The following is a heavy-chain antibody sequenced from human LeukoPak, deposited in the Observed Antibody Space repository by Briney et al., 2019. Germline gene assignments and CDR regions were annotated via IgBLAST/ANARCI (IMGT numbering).Heavy chain of an antibody. Sequence: ASVKVSCKASGYTFTSYDINWVRQATGQGLEWMGWMNPNSGNTGYAQKFQGRVTMTRNTSISTAYMELSSLRSEDTAVYYCARDGSSRWYYYGMDVWGQGTTVTVSS. CDR3: ARDGSSRWYYYGMDV. CDR2: MNPNSGNT. V-gene: IGHV1-8*01. J-gene: IGHJ6*02. D-gene: IGHD6-13*01. CDR1: GYTFTSYD.